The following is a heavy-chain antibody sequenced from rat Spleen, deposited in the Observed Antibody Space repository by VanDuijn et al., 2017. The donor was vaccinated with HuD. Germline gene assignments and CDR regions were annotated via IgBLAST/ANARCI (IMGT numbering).Heavy chain of an antibody. CDR1: GFTFRNFP. CDR3: ARRGPEYKDYYFDY. Sequence: EVQLVESGGGLVQPGRSMKLSCAASGFTFRNFPLAWVRQAPTKGLEWVASISYEGSSTYYGDSVKGRFTISRDNAKSTLYLQMNSLRSEDTATYYCARRGPEYKDYYFDYWGQGVMVTVSS. J-gene: IGHJ2*01. CDR2: ISYEGSST. V-gene: IGHV5-22*01. D-gene: IGHD1-4*01.